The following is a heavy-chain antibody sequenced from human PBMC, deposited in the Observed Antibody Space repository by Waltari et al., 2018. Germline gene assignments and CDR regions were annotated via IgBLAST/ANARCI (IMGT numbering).Heavy chain of an antibody. Sequence: QVQLVQSGAEVKKPGSSVKVSCKASGGTFSSYAISWVRQAPGQGLEWMGGIIPILGIANYAQKFQGRVTITADESTSTAYMELSSLRSEDTAVYYCARAGDKAYCGGDCSPYNWFDPWGQGTLVTVSS. V-gene: IGHV1-69*04. CDR1: GGTFSSYA. CDR3: ARAGDKAYCGGDCSPYNWFDP. CDR2: IIPILGIA. J-gene: IGHJ5*02. D-gene: IGHD2-21*01.